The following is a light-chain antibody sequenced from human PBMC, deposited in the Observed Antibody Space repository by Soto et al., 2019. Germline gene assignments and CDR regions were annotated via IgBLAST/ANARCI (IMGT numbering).Light chain of an antibody. Sequence: QSALTQPPSASGSPGQSVTISCTGTSSDVGGYDYVSWYQQHPGKAPKVIIYEVNERPSGVPDRFSGSKSGNTASLTVSGLQAEDEADYYCSSYVATNNFVVFGGGTKLTVL. CDR3: SSYVATNNFVV. CDR1: SSDVGGYDY. J-gene: IGLJ2*01. CDR2: EVN. V-gene: IGLV2-8*01.